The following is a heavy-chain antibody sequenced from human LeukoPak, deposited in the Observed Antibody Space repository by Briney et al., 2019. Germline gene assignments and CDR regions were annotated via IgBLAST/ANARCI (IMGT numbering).Heavy chain of an antibody. CDR1: GGSFSGYY. CDR2: INHSGST. CDR3: ARDKRDYYDSSGYSRFDP. Sequence: SETLSLTCAVYGGSFSGYYWSWIRQPPGKGLEWIGEINHSGSTNYNPSLKSRVTISVDTSKNQFSLKLSSVTAADTAVYYCARDKRDYYDSSGYSRFDPWGQGTLVTVSS. V-gene: IGHV4-34*01. J-gene: IGHJ5*02. D-gene: IGHD3-22*01.